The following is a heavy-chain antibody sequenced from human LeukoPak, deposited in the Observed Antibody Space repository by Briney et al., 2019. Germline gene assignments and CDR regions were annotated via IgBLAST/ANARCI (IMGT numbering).Heavy chain of an antibody. CDR1: GGTFSSYA. J-gene: IGHJ5*02. CDR3: AYSSSSGWWFDP. CDR2: IIPILGIA. D-gene: IGHD6-6*01. V-gene: IGHV1-69*04. Sequence: GASVKVSCKASGGTFSSYAISWVRQAPGQGLEWMGRIIPILGIANYAQKFQGRVTITTDESTSTAYMELSSLRSEDTAVYYCAYSSSSGWWFDPWGQGTLVTVSS.